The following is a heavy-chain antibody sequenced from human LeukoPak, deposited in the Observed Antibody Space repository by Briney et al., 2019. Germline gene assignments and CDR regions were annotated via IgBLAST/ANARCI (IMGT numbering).Heavy chain of an antibody. CDR1: GYTFTGYY. CDR2: INPNSGGT. J-gene: IGHJ4*02. CDR3: ARIKVPAAIGYFDY. D-gene: IGHD2-2*02. V-gene: IGHV1-2*02. Sequence: ASVTVSCKASGYTFTGYYMHWVRQASGQGLEWMGWINPNSGGTNYAQKFQGRVTMTRDTSISTAYMELSRLRSDDTAVYYCARIKVPAAIGYFDYWGQGTLVTVSS.